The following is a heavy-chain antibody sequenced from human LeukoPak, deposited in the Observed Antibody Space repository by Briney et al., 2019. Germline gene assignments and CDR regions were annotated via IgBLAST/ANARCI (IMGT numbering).Heavy chain of an antibody. D-gene: IGHD2-2*01. CDR2: ISAYNGNT. J-gene: IGHJ6*02. CDR1: GYTFTSYG. Sequence: ASVKVSCKASGYTFTSYGISWVRQAPGQGLEWMGWISAYNGNTNYAQKLQGRVTMTTDTSTSTAYMELRSLRSDDTAVYHCARDSVMRDCSSTSCYYYYYGMDVWGQGTTVTVSS. V-gene: IGHV1-18*01. CDR3: ARDSVMRDCSSTSCYYYYYGMDV.